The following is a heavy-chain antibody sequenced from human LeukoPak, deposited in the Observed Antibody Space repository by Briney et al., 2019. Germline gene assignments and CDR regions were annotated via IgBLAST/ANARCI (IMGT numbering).Heavy chain of an antibody. J-gene: IGHJ4*02. Sequence: GGSLRLSCAASGFIFSSYSMNWVRQAPGKGLEWVSYISTTGSTIYYADSVKGRFTISRDNVKNSLYLQMNSLRDEDTAVYYCARDRSSSGYYPFDYWGQGTLVTVSS. CDR3: ARDRSSSGYYPFDY. CDR1: GFIFSSYS. D-gene: IGHD3-22*01. CDR2: ISTTGSTI. V-gene: IGHV3-48*02.